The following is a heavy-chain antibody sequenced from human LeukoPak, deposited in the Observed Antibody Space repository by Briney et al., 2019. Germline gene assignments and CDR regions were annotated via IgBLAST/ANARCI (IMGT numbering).Heavy chain of an antibody. CDR1: GFTFDDYA. CDR3: AKDVNYSPSGTFDY. J-gene: IGHJ4*02. V-gene: IGHV3-9*03. D-gene: IGHD3-10*01. Sequence: PGRSLRLSCAASGFTFDDYAMHWVRQAPGKGLEWVSSISWNSGRMDYADSVKGRFTISRDNAKNSLYLQMNSLRVEDMALYYCAKDVNYSPSGTFDYWGQGTLVTVFS. CDR2: ISWNSGRM.